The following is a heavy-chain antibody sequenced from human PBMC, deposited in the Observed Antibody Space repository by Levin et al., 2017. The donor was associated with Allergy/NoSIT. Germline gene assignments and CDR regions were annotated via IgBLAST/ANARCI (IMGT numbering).Heavy chain of an antibody. CDR1: GFTVSSNY. CDR2: IYSGGST. J-gene: IGHJ2*01. V-gene: IGHV3-53*01. D-gene: IGHD5-18*01. CDR3: ARATTGPRYSYGYFGRHYWYFDL. Sequence: GGSLRLSCAASGFTVSSNYMSWVRQAPGKGLEWVSVIYSGGSTYYADSVKGRFTISRDNSKNTLYLQMNSLRAEDTAVYYCARATTGPRYSYGYFGRHYWYFDLWGRGTLVTVSS.